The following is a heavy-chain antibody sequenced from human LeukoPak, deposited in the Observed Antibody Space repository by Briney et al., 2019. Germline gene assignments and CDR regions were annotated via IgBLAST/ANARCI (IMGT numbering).Heavy chain of an antibody. D-gene: IGHD3-22*01. Sequence: PSQTLSLTCTDSGGSLSSGSYYWSWIRQPAGKGLEWIGRIYTSGSTNYNPSLKSRVTISVDTSKNQFSLKLSSVTAADTAVYYCARHQPATTMIVVENFDYWGQGTLVTVSS. CDR2: IYTSGST. CDR3: ARHQPATTMIVVENFDY. CDR1: GGSLSSGSYY. V-gene: IGHV4-61*02. J-gene: IGHJ4*02.